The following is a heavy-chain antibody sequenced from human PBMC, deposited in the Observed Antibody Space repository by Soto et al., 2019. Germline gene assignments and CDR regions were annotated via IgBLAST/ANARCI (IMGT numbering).Heavy chain of an antibody. V-gene: IGHV3-30*18. Sequence: GGSLRLSCAASGFTFSSYGMHWVRQAPGKGLEGVAHISYDGTKNYYADSVKGRFTISRDNSKNTLYLQLSSLRAEDTAVYYCAKDLGISVAIDYWGQGTLVTVSS. D-gene: IGHD6-19*01. CDR1: GFTFSSYG. J-gene: IGHJ4*02. CDR2: ISYDGTKN. CDR3: AKDLGISVAIDY.